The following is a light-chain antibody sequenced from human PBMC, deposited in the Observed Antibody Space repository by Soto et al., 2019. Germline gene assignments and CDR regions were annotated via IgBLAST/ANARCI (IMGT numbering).Light chain of an antibody. J-gene: IGKJ1*01. CDR2: KAS. CDR3: QQYNSYPWT. V-gene: IGKV1-5*03. Sequence: DIQMTQSPSTLSASVGDRVTITCRASQSISSWLAWYQKKPGKAPKLLIYKASSLESGVQSRFSGSGSGTDFTLTISSLQPDDFATYYCQQYNSYPWTFGQGTKVEIK. CDR1: QSISSW.